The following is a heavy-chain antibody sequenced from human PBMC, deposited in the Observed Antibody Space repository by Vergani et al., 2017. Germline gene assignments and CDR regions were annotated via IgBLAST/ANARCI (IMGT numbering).Heavy chain of an antibody. V-gene: IGHV5-51*01. Sequence: EVDLVQSGPEMRKPGESLKISCKGSEYSFGNYWIGWVRQMPGKGLEWMGIIYPADSDTRYSPSFQGQDTISADKSISTACLQWHSLKASDTALYYCARHTTYTDSWGQGTLVTVSS. CDR2: IYPADSDT. CDR1: EYSFGNYW. J-gene: IGHJ4*02. D-gene: IGHD1-1*01. CDR3: ARHTTYTDS.